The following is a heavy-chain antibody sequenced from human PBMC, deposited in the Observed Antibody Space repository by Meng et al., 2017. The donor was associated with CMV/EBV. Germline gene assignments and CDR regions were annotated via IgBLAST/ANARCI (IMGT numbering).Heavy chain of an antibody. Sequence: SGYSFTSYWIGWVRQMPGKGLEWMGIIYPGDSDTRYSPSFQGQVTISADKSISTAYLQWSSLKASDTAMYYCARQGGPSSWYGPLDPWGQGTLVTVSS. CDR2: IYPGDSDT. J-gene: IGHJ5*02. CDR1: GYSFTSYW. D-gene: IGHD6-13*01. CDR3: ARQGGPSSWYGPLDP. V-gene: IGHV5-51*01.